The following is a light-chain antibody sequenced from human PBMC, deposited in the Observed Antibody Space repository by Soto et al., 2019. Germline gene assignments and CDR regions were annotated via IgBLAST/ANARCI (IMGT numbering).Light chain of an antibody. J-gene: IGKJ1*01. V-gene: IGKV3D-15*01. CDR3: QQYHNWWT. Sequence: EIVLTQSPGTLSLSPGERATLSCRASQSVSNNYLAWYQQKPGQAPRLLIYGASNRATGIPDRFSGSGSGTEFTLTISSLQSEDFAVYYCQQYHNWWTFGQGTKVDIK. CDR1: QSVSNN. CDR2: GAS.